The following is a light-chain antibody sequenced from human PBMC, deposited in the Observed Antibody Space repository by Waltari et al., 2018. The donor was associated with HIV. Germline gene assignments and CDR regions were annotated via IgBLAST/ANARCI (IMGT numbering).Light chain of an antibody. CDR2: QDS. CDR1: KLGDKY. V-gene: IGLV3-1*01. J-gene: IGLJ2*01. CDR3: QACDSSTAGV. Sequence: SYELTQPPSVSVSPGQTASITCSGDKLGDKYACWYQQKPGQSHVWVIYQDSNRPSGIPEGLSGSNSCNPATLTISGTQAMDEADDYCQACDSSTAGVFGGGTKLTVL.